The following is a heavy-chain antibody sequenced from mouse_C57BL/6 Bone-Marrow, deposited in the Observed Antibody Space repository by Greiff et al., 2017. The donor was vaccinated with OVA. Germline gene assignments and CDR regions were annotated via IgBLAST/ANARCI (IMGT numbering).Heavy chain of an antibody. CDR1: GFNIKDDY. CDR2: IDPENGDT. D-gene: IGHD6-5*01. J-gene: IGHJ4*01. Sequence: DVKLQESGAELVRPGASVKLSCTASGFNIKDDYMHWVKQRPEQGLEWIGWIDPENGDTEYASKFQGKATITADTSSNTAYLQLSSLTSEDTAVYYCAPYSFMDYWGQGTSVTVSS. V-gene: IGHV14-4*01. CDR3: APYSFMDY.